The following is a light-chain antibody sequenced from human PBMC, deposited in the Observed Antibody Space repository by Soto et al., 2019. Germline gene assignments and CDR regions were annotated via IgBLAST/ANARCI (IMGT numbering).Light chain of an antibody. CDR3: LSFDSSLSVV. CDR1: SSNIGAGYD. CDR2: GNT. Sequence: CTGSSSNIGAGYDVHWYQQLPGRAPKLLIYGNTNRPSGVPDRFSGSKSGTSASLAITGLQAEDEADYYCLSFDSSLSVVFGGGTKVTVL. J-gene: IGLJ2*01. V-gene: IGLV1-40*01.